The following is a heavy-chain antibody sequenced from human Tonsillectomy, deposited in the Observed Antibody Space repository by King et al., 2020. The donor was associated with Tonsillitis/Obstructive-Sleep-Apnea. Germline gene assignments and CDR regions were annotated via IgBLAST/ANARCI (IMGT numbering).Heavy chain of an antibody. D-gene: IGHD3-9*01. CDR1: GYTFTGYY. J-gene: IGHJ5*02. CDR3: ARDSLKSELRYFDWLLQGCVVWFDP. V-gene: IGHV1-2*02. Sequence: VQLVESGAEVKKPGASVKVSCKASGYTFTGYYMHWVRQAPGQGLEWMGWINTNSGGTNYAQQFQGRGTMTRDTSISTAYMELSRLRSDDTAVYYCARDSLKSELRYFDWLLQGCVVWFDPWGQGTLVTVSS. CDR2: INTNSGGT.